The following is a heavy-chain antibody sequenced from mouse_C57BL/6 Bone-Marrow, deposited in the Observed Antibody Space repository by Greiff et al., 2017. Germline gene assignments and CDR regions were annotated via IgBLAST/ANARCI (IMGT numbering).Heavy chain of an antibody. V-gene: IGHV5-17*01. Sequence: EVKLVESGGGLVKPGGSLKLSCAASGFTFSDYGMHWVRQAPEKGLEWVAYISSGSSTIYYADTVKGRFTISRDNSKNTLYLQMTSLRSEDTAMYYCAKKSIRPVAGDAIDYWGQGTSVTVSS. CDR2: ISSGSSTI. J-gene: IGHJ4*01. CDR1: GFTFSDYG. CDR3: AKKSIRPVAGDAIDY. D-gene: IGHD1-1*01.